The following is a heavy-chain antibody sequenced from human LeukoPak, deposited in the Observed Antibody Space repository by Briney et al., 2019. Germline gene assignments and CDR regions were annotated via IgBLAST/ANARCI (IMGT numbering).Heavy chain of an antibody. CDR1: GGSFSGYY. D-gene: IGHD3-16*01. V-gene: IGHV4-34*01. CDR2: INHSGST. CDR3: ARAAPTFD. J-gene: IGHJ4*02. Sequence: SETLSLTCAVYGGSFSGYYWSWIRQPPGKGLEWIGEINHSGSTNYNPSLKSRVTISVDTSKNQFSLKLSSVTAADTAVHYCARAAPTFDWGQGTLVTVSS.